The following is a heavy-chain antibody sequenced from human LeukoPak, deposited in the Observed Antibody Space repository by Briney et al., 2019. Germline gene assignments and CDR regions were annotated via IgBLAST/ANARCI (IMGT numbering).Heavy chain of an antibody. V-gene: IGHV1-18*04. CDR3: ARAYYDFWSGLSDGYFDY. Sequence: ASVKVSCKASGYTFTSYYMHWVRQAPGQGVEWMGWISAYNGNTNYAQKLQGRVTMTTDTSTSTAYMELRSLRSDDTAVYYCARAYYDFWSGLSDGYFDYWGQGTLVTVSS. D-gene: IGHD3-3*01. CDR2: ISAYNGNT. CDR1: GYTFTSYY. J-gene: IGHJ4*02.